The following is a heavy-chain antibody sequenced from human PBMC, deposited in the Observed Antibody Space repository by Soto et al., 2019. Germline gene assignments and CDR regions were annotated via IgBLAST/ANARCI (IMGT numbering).Heavy chain of an antibody. CDR2: IESKTDGETT. D-gene: IGHD5-12*01. J-gene: IGHJ4*02. CDR1: GFIFSKAW. V-gene: IGHV3-15*04. CDR3: XTXLGXGGYDWNGF. Sequence: EVQLVESGGGLVKPGGSLRLSCAVSGFIFSKAWMSWVRQAPGKGLXWLGRIESKTDGETTGYAAPVRGRFTISRDDSKNTLYLQMNSLKIEDTAVYFCXTXLGXGGYDWNGFWGQGTLVTVSS.